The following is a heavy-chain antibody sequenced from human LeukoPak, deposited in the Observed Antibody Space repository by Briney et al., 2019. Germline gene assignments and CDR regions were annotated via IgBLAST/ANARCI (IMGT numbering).Heavy chain of an antibody. V-gene: IGHV4-39*07. J-gene: IGHJ5*02. Sequence: SETLSLTCTVSGGSISSSSYYWGWIRQPPGKGLEWIGSIYYSGSTYYNPSLKSRVTVSVDTSKNQFSLKLSSVTAADTAVYYCARDHSGSYYGFDPWGQGTLVTVSS. CDR3: ARDHSGSYYGFDP. CDR2: IYYSGST. CDR1: GGSISSSSYY. D-gene: IGHD1-26*01.